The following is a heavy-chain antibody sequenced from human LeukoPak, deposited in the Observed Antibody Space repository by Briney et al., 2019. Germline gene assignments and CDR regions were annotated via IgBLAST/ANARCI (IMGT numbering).Heavy chain of an antibody. Sequence: SETLSLTCTVSGGSISTYYWSWIRQPPGKGLEWIGYIYYSGSTNYNPSLKSRVTISVDTSKNQFSLKLSSVTAADTAVCFCARAPGIRYYFDYWGQGTLVTVSS. J-gene: IGHJ4*02. D-gene: IGHD3-10*01. CDR2: IYYSGST. CDR1: GGSISTYY. V-gene: IGHV4-59*01. CDR3: ARAPGIRYYFDY.